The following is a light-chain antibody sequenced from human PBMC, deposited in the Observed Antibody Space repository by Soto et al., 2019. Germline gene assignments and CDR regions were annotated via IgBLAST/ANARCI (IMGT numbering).Light chain of an antibody. CDR2: GNS. CDR3: QAHDSSRSGWV. CDR1: SSNIGAGYD. V-gene: IGLV1-40*01. J-gene: IGLJ3*02. Sequence: QSVLTQPPSVSGSPGQRVTISCTGSSSNIGAGYDVHWYQQLPGTAPKLLIYGNSNRPSGVPDRFFGSKSGTSASLAITGLQAEDEADDYCQAHDSSRSGWVFGGGTKVTVL.